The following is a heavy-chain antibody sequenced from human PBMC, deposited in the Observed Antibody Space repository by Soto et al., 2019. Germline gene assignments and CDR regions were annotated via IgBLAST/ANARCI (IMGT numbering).Heavy chain of an antibody. J-gene: IGHJ4*02. D-gene: IGHD2-15*01. CDR3: AREQGGPFDY. CDR1: GVSFSTYY. CDR2: IYYSGSS. Sequence: QVQLQESGPGLVKPSETLSLTCTVSGVSFSTYYWSWFRQAPGKGLEWIGYIYYSGSSNYNPSLKSRVTMSVDTSKNQLSLKLSSVTAADTAVYYCAREQGGPFDYWGQGTLVTVSS. V-gene: IGHV4-59*01.